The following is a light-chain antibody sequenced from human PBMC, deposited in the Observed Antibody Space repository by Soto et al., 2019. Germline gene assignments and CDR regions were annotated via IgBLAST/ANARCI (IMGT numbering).Light chain of an antibody. CDR1: SSDIGRYDY. CDR2: DVN. Sequence: QSALTQPASVSGSPGQSITISCTGTSSDIGRYDYVSWYQQYPDKAPKLMIFDVNNRPSGVSNRFSGSKSGNTASLTISGLQAEDEDDYYCSSYTSSTTYVFGAGTKLTVL. V-gene: IGLV2-14*01. J-gene: IGLJ1*01. CDR3: SSYTSSTTYV.